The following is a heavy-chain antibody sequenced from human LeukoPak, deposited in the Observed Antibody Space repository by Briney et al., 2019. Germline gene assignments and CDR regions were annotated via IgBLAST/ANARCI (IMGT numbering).Heavy chain of an antibody. Sequence: ASVKVSCTASGYTFTSYGISWVRQAPGQGLEWMGWISAYNGNTNYAQKLQGRVTMTTDTSTSTAYMELRSLRSDDTAVYYCARDGYCSGSYLWWFDPWGQGTLVTVSS. D-gene: IGHD3-10*01. CDR1: GYTFTSYG. CDR3: ARDGYCSGSYLWWFDP. V-gene: IGHV1-18*04. CDR2: ISAYNGNT. J-gene: IGHJ5*02.